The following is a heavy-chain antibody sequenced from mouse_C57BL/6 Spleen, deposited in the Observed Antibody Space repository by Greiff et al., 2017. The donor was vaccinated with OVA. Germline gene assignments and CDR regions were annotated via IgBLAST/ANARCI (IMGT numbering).Heavy chain of an antibody. CDR2: INPSTGGT. J-gene: IGHJ3*01. D-gene: IGHD1-1*01. CDR1: GYSFTGYY. V-gene: IGHV1-42*01. Sequence: EVQLQQSGPELVKPGASVKISCKASGYSFTGYYMNWVKQSPEKSIEWIGEINPSTGGTTYNQKFKAKATLTVDKSSSTAYMQLKSLTSEDSAVYYCARAGSTPFAYWGQGTLVTVSA. CDR3: ARAGSTPFAY.